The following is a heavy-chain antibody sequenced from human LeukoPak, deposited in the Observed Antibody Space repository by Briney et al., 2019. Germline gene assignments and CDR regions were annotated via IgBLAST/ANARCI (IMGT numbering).Heavy chain of an antibody. J-gene: IGHJ4*02. V-gene: IGHV1-69*05. CDR3: ARGGFITIFGVVTTEYYFDY. D-gene: IGHD3-3*01. Sequence: SVKVSCEASGGTFSSYAISWVRQAPGQGLEWMGGIIPIFGTANYAQKFQGRVTITTDESTSTAYMELSSLRSEDTAVYYCARGGFITIFGVVTTEYYFDYWGQGTLVTVSS. CDR1: GGTFSSYA. CDR2: IIPIFGTA.